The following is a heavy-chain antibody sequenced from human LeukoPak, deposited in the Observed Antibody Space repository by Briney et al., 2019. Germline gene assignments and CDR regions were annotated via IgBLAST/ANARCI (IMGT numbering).Heavy chain of an antibody. CDR2: IRYDGSNK. Sequence: GGSLRLSCVVSGFTFSSYGMHWVRQAPGKGLEWVAFIRYDGSNKDYGDSVKGRFTISRDNSKNTLYLQMNSLRAEDTAVYYCAGTVVGSTRPSPDYWGQGTLVTVSS. J-gene: IGHJ4*02. D-gene: IGHD1-26*01. V-gene: IGHV3-30*02. CDR1: GFTFSSYG. CDR3: AGTVVGSTRPSPDY.